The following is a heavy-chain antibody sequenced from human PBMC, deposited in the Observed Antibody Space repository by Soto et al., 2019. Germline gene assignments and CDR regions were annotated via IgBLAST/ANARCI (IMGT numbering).Heavy chain of an antibody. CDR1: CASLAGYY. D-gene: IGHD1-1*01. Sequence: ETLSLTCNVSCASLAGYYWSWIRQPPGKGLEWIGRIYATGSTDYNPSLKSRLTMSVDMSKKQFSLTLRSVTAADTAMYYCVRDGTKNLRDWFDPWGQGILVTVSS. J-gene: IGHJ5*02. V-gene: IGHV4-4*07. CDR3: VRDGTKNLRDWFDP. CDR2: IYATGST.